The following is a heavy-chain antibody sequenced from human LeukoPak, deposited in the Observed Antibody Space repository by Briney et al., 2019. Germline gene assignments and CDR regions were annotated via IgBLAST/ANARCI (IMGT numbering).Heavy chain of an antibody. V-gene: IGHV1-46*01. CDR2: IYPRDGST. Sequence: ATVTVSCKASGYSFTSNYIHWVRQAPGQGLEWMGMIYPRDGSTSYAQKFQGRVTVTRDTSTSTVHMELSGLRSEDTAVYYCARDQEAFDYWGQGTLVTVSS. CDR3: ARDQEAFDY. CDR1: GYSFTSNY. J-gene: IGHJ4*02.